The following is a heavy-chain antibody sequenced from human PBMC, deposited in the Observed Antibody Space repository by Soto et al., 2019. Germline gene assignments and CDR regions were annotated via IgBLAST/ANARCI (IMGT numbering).Heavy chain of an antibody. CDR3: ARDYDILTGSQD. J-gene: IGHJ4*02. Sequence: GASVKVSCKASGYTFTGYYMYWVRQAPGQGLEWMGWINPNSGGTNYAQKFQGRVTMTRDTSISTAYMELSRLRSDDTAVYYCARDYDILTGSQDWGQGTLVTVSS. CDR2: INPNSGGT. V-gene: IGHV1-2*02. D-gene: IGHD3-9*01. CDR1: GYTFTGYY.